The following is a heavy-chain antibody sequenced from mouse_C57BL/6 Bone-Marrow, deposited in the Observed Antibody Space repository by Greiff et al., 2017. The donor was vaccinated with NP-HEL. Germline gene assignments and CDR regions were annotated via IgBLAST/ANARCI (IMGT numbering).Heavy chain of an antibody. D-gene: IGHD4-1*01. CDR3: TRDVTGARGTGFGG. V-gene: IGHV5-9-1*02. CDR2: ISSGGDYI. J-gene: IGHJ3*01. CDR1: GFTFSSYA. Sequence: EVQRVESGEGLVKPGGSLKLSCAASGFTFSSYAMSWVRQTPEKRLEWVAYISSGGDYIYYADTVKGRFTISRDTARNTLYLQMSSLKSEDTAMCYCTRDVTGARGTGFGGWGQGALVTVAT.